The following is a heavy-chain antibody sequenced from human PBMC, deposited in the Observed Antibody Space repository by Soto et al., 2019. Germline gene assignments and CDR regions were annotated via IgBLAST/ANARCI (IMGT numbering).Heavy chain of an antibody. CDR2: ISYDGTNK. CDR1: GFSFRNYG. J-gene: IGHJ4*02. CDR3: VRAQGYCSDGTCFSTSGRLLTPFDY. Sequence: GGSLRLSCAASGFSFRNYGMLWVRQAPGKGLDWVAMISYDGTNKYYAASVEGRFTISRDNSKKTLDLQTNSLTAEDTALYYCVRAQGYCSDGTCFSTSGRLLTPFDYWGQGTLVTVSS. D-gene: IGHD2-15*01. V-gene: IGHV3-33*01.